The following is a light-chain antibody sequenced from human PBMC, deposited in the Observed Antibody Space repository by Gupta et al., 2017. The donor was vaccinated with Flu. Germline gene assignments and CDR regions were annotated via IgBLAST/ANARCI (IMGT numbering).Light chain of an antibody. J-gene: IGLJ3*02. V-gene: IGLV3-25*02. CDR1: ALPKQY. CDR2: KDS. Sequence: SHQLTQPPSVSVSPGQTARIACSGDALPKQYAYWYQQKPGQPPVLVIYKDSERPSGIPERFSGSSSGTTVTLTISGVQAEDEADYYCQSADRSGSRVFGGGTKLTVL. CDR3: QSADRSGSRV.